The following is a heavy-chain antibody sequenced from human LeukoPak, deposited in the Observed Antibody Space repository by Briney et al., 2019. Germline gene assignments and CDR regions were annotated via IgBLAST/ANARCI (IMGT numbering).Heavy chain of an antibody. J-gene: IGHJ4*02. CDR1: GGSISSSSYY. D-gene: IGHD1-26*01. CDR3: ARGLVGGSYYAGDY. CDR2: IYYSGST. V-gene: IGHV4-39*07. Sequence: SEALSLTCTVSGGSISSSSYYWGWIRQPPGKGLEWIGSIYYSGSTYYNPSLKSRVTISVDTSKNQFSLKLSSVTAADTAVYYCARGLVGGSYYAGDYWGQGTLVTVSS.